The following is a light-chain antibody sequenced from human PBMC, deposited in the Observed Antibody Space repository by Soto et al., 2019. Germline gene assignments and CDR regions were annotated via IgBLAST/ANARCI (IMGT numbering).Light chain of an antibody. J-gene: IGLJ1*01. CDR1: SSDIGGYDY. V-gene: IGLV2-14*01. CDR2: EVS. CDR3: SSYTSSTTYV. Sequence: QSALTQPASVSASPGQSITISCTGTSSDIGGYDYVSWYQQHSGRAPKLVIYEVSYRPSGVSNRISGSKSGNTASLTISGLQTEDEGDYYCSSYTSSTTYVFGTGTKLTVL.